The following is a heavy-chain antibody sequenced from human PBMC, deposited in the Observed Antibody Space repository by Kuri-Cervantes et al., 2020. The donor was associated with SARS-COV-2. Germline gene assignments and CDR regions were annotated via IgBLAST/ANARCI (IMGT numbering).Heavy chain of an antibody. V-gene: IGHV3-23*01. CDR1: GFTFSSYA. Sequence: GGSLRLSCAASGFTFSSYAMSWVRQAPGKGLEWVSAISGSGGSTYYADSVKGRFTISRDNSKNTLYLQMNSLRAEDTAVYYCARDLGYCSSTSCYGGHYMDVWGKGTTVTVSS. D-gene: IGHD2-2*01. J-gene: IGHJ6*03. CDR2: ISGSGGST. CDR3: ARDLGYCSSTSCYGGHYMDV.